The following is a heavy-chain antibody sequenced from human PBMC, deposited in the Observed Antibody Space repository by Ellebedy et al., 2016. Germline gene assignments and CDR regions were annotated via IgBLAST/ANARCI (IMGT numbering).Heavy chain of an antibody. CDR3: ARERYGGDY. J-gene: IGHJ4*02. V-gene: IGHV3-30*03. Sequence: GESLKISCAASGFSFNMYGMHWVRQAPGKGLEWVAVISYDGNAKYYAESVKGRFSISRDNSKNTLYLQMKSLRAEDTAVYYCARERYGGDYWGQGILVSVSS. CDR2: ISYDGNAK. D-gene: IGHD3-9*01. CDR1: GFSFNMYG.